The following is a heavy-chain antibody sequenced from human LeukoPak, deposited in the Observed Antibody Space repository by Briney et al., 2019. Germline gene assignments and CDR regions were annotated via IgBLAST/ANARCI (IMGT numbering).Heavy chain of an antibody. J-gene: IGHJ4*02. CDR2: ISYDGSNE. CDR1: GFTFSTYG. V-gene: IGHV3-30*03. D-gene: IGHD4-23*01. Sequence: PGGSLRLSCAASGFTFSTYGMHWVRQAPGKGLEWVAVISYDGSNEYYADSVKGRFTISRDNSKNTLYLQMNSLRADDTAVYYCAREHDYGGNSAPDYWGQGTLVTVSS. CDR3: AREHDYGGNSAPDY.